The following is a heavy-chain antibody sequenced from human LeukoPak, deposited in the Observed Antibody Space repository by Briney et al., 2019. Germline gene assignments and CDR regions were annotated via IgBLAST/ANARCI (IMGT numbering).Heavy chain of an antibody. CDR1: GGAISR. CDR2: IYNSGTT. V-gene: IGHV4-59*01. J-gene: IGHJ3*02. D-gene: IGHD1-7*01. CDR3: ARSNYAGRFDTFDI. Sequence: PSETQSLTCIVSGGAISRIRQPPGKGMEWIGYIYNSGTTHYNPSLKSRITISGDTSKNHFSLRLRSVTAADTAVYYCARSNYAGRFDTFDIWGQGTMVTVSS.